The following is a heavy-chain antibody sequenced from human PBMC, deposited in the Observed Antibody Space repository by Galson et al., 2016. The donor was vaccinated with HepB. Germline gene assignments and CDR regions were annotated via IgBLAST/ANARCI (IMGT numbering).Heavy chain of an antibody. CDR3: AMARLGGLDY. J-gene: IGHJ4*02. D-gene: IGHD1-26*01. Sequence: SVKVSCKASGFNFGSKAIHWVRQARGQHLEWIGWIVFGSGNTNFAQDLQERVTFARDISTNTVHMDLGGLTSDDTAVYYCAMARLGGLDYWGQGTQVTVS. CDR1: GFNFGSKA. CDR2: IVFGSGNT. V-gene: IGHV1-58*02.